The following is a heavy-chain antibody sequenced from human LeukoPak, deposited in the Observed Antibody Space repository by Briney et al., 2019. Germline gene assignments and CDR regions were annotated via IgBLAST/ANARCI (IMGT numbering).Heavy chain of an antibody. V-gene: IGHV3-30*02. Sequence: GGSLRLSCAAAGFTFSSYGMHWVRQAPGKGLEWVAFIPNDGNNKYYGDSVKGRFTISRDNSKNTLYLQMNSLRPEDTAVYYCAKLPGDWSSLDYWGQGTLVTVSS. D-gene: IGHD2-21*02. CDR2: IPNDGNNK. J-gene: IGHJ4*02. CDR3: AKLPGDWSSLDY. CDR1: GFTFSSYG.